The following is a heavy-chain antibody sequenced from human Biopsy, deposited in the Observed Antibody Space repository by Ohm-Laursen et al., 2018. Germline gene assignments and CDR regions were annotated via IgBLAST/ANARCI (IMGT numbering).Heavy chain of an antibody. V-gene: IGHV1-69*06. CDR2: NIPILGTG. CDR3: ATKLTGYFHH. D-gene: IGHD3-9*01. Sequence: SVKVSCKAPGGAFRSHTITWVRQAPGQGLEWLGGNIPILGTGNYAQKFQDRVTVAADTSTSTATMELRSLRSDDTAVYYCATKLTGYFHHWGQGTLVIVSS. CDR1: GGAFRSHT. J-gene: IGHJ1*01.